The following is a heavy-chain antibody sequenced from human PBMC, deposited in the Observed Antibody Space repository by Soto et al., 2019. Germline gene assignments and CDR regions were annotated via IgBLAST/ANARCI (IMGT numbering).Heavy chain of an antibody. J-gene: IGHJ4*02. CDR1: GFTFSDYF. Sequence: ELQLVDSGGALVQPGESLRLSCAASGFTFSDYFMTWVRQAPGKGLEWVATIKQDGNERYHVDSVKGRFTISRDNAKNSLYLQMNALRGEDQAVYYCAIGPWLGCWGQGTLVTVSS. V-gene: IGHV3-7*01. CDR2: IKQDGNER. D-gene: IGHD6-19*01. CDR3: AIGPWLGC.